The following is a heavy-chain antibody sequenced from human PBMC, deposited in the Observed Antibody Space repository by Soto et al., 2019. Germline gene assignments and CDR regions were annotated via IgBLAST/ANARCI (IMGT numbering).Heavy chain of an antibody. Sequence: EVQLVESGGGLVQPGGSLRLSCAASGFTVSSNYMSWVRQAPGKGLEWVSVMYSGGSTYYADSVKGRFTISRDNSKTTPYRQMKSLRAEYTAVYYCARMGDSSGYSGGFDPWGQGTPGTGSS. CDR1: GFTVSSNY. CDR3: ARMGDSSGYSGGFDP. V-gene: IGHV3-66*01. J-gene: IGHJ5*02. D-gene: IGHD3-22*01. CDR2: MYSGGST.